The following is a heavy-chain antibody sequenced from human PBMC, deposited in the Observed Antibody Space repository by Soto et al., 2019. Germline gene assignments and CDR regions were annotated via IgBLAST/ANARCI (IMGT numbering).Heavy chain of an antibody. V-gene: IGHV1-3*01. CDR1: GYTFTSYA. CDR3: AREYSSSFPYYYHGIGV. J-gene: IGHJ6*02. CDR2: INAGNGNT. D-gene: IGHD6-6*01. Sequence: ASVKVPCKASGYTFTSYAMHWVRQAPGQRLEWMGWINAGNGNTKYSQKFQGRVTITRDTSASTAYMELSSLRSEDTAVYYCAREYSSSFPYYYHGIGVWGQGTTVTVSS.